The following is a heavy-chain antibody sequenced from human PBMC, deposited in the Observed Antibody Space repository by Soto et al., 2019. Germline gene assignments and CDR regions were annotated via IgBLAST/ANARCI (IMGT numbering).Heavy chain of an antibody. CDR2: ISGSGGST. CDR1: GFTFSSYA. V-gene: IGHV3-23*01. CDR3: AKEDIVVVPAAMFTGDYYYGMDV. D-gene: IGHD2-2*01. Sequence: EVQLLESGGGLVQPGGSLRLSCAASGFTFSSYAMSWVRQAPGKGLEWVSAISGSGGSTYYADSVKGRFTISRDNSKNTLYLQMNSLRAEDTAVYYCAKEDIVVVPAAMFTGDYYYGMDVWGQGTTVTVSS. J-gene: IGHJ6*02.